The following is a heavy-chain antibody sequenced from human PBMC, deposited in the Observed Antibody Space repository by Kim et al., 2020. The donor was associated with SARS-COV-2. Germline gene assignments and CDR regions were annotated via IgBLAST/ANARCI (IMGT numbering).Heavy chain of an antibody. J-gene: IGHJ6*02. V-gene: IGHV4-34*01. D-gene: IGHD1-20*01. Sequence: SETLSLTCAVYGGSFSGYYWSWIRQPPGKGLEWIGEINHGGSTNYNPSLKSRVTISVDTSKNQFSLKLSSVTAADTAVYYCARGGISRMDVWGQGTTITVSS. CDR1: GGSFSGYY. CDR3: ARGGISRMDV. CDR2: INHGGST.